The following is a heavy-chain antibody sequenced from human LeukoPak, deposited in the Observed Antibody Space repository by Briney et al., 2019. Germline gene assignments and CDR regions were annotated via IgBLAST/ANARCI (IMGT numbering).Heavy chain of an antibody. CDR1: GFTFNNYA. Sequence: PGGSLRLSCSASGFTFNNYAVSWVRQAPGKGLEWVSGLSGLGDSKYYAGSVNGRFSITIDNANNRLYLQMNNLRAEDTAVYYCAKDFRDSSMFTNVYFDAWGQGSLVTVSS. CDR2: LSGLGDSK. J-gene: IGHJ4*02. V-gene: IGHV3-23*01. D-gene: IGHD5-18*01. CDR3: AKDFRDSSMFTNVYFDA.